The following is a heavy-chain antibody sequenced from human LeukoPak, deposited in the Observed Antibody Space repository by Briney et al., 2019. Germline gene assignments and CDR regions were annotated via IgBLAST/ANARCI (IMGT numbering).Heavy chain of an antibody. J-gene: IGHJ6*03. CDR2: IYYSGST. V-gene: IGHV4-59*01. CDR1: GYSISDYY. D-gene: IGHD1-26*01. Sequence: SETLSLTCTGSGYSISDYYWSWLRQPPGKGLEWIGYIYYSGSTNYNPSLKSRVTISVDTSKNHFSLKLSSVTAADTAVDYCAREYSGKYYHYYYYMDVWGKGTTVTVSS. CDR3: AREYSGKYYHYYYYMDV.